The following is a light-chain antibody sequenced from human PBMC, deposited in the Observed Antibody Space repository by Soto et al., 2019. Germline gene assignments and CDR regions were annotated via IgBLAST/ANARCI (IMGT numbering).Light chain of an antibody. CDR2: DAS. CDR1: QNISSKS. Sequence: EIVLTQSPGTLSLSPGERATLSCRAGQNISSKSLAWYQQKPGQAPRLLIYDASTRAADIPDRFSGGGSGTDFTLTVNRLECEDFSMYYCQQYDTSYFTFGPGTKVDFK. CDR3: QQYDTSYFT. J-gene: IGKJ3*01. V-gene: IGKV3-20*01.